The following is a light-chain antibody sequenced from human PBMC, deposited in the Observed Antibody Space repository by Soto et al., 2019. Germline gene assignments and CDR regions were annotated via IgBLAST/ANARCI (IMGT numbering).Light chain of an antibody. Sequence: EIVMTQSPATLSVSPGERATLSCRASQSVSSNLAWYHQKPGQAPRLLVYGASTRATGIPARFSGRGSGTEFTLTISSLQSEDFAVYYCQQYNNWPITFGQGTRLEI. J-gene: IGKJ5*01. CDR2: GAS. V-gene: IGKV3-15*01. CDR1: QSVSSN. CDR3: QQYNNWPIT.